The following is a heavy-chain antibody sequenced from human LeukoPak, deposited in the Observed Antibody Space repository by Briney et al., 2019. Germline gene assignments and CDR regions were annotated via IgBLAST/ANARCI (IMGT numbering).Heavy chain of an antibody. Sequence: SETLSLTCAVYGGSFSGYYWSWIRQPPGKGLEWIGEINHSGSTNYNPSLKSRVTISVDTSKNQFSLKLSPLTAADTAVYYCARGRGMIPAATNWFDPWGQGTLVTVSS. J-gene: IGHJ5*02. CDR1: GGSFSGYY. V-gene: IGHV4-34*01. CDR2: INHSGST. D-gene: IGHD2-2*01. CDR3: ARGRGMIPAATNWFDP.